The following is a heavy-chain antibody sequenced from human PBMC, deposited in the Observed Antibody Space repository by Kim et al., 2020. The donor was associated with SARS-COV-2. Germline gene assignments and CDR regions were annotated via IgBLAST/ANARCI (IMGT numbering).Heavy chain of an antibody. CDR3: AREDSSSFRGWGDYYYGMDV. J-gene: IGHJ6*02. CDR2: IWYDGSNK. V-gene: IGHV3-33*01. CDR1: GFTFSSYG. Sequence: GGSLRLSCAASGFTFSSYGMHWVRQAPGKGLEWVAVIWYDGSNKYYADSVKGRFTISRDNSKNTLYLQMNSLRAEDTAVYYCAREDSSSFRGWGDYYYGMDVWGQGTTVTVSS. D-gene: IGHD6-6*01.